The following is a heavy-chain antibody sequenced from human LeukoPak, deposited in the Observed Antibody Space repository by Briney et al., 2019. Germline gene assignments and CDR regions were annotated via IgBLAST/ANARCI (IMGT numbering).Heavy chain of an antibody. Sequence: GGSLRLSCAASGFTFSCYAMSWVRQAPGRGLEWVSAISGSGGSTYYADSVKGRFAISRDNSKNTLYLQMNSLRAEDTAVYYCAKFEYSSRWYSDYWGQGTLVTVSS. CDR1: GFTFSCYA. V-gene: IGHV3-23*01. J-gene: IGHJ4*02. CDR2: ISGSGGST. CDR3: AKFEYSSRWYSDY. D-gene: IGHD6-13*01.